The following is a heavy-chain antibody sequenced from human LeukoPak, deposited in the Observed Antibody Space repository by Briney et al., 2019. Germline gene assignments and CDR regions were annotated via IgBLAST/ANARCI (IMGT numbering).Heavy chain of an antibody. Sequence: PSQTLSLTCTVSGGSISSDDYYWTWIRQPPGRGLEWIGYIYDSGNTYYNPSLRSRVTLSVDMSKNQFSLRLSSVTAADTAVYYCARHWAARTPNNPMFDPWGQGTLVTVSS. CDR1: GGSISSDDYY. V-gene: IGHV4-30-4*01. CDR2: IYDSGNT. J-gene: IGHJ5*02. D-gene: IGHD6-6*01. CDR3: ARHWAARTPNNPMFDP.